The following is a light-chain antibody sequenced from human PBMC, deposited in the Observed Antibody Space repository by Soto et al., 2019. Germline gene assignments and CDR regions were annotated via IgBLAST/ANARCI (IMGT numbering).Light chain of an antibody. J-gene: IGKJ1*01. CDR3: QQYNNWPPVT. Sequence: EIVMTQSPATLSVSPGERATLSCRASQSVSSDLAWYQHKPGQAPRLLIHGASTRATGIPARFSGSGSGTEFTLTISSLQSEDFAVYYCQQYNNWPPVTFGQGTKVDIK. CDR1: QSVSSD. V-gene: IGKV3-15*01. CDR2: GAS.